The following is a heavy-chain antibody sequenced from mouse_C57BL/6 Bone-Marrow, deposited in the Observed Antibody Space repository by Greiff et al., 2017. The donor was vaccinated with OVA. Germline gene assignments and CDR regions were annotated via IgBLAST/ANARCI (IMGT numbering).Heavy chain of an antibody. V-gene: IGHV1-76*01. CDR1: GYTFTDYY. Sequence: LVESGAELVRPGASVKLSCKASGYTFTDYYINWVKQRPGQGLEWIARIYPGSGNTYYNEKFKGKATLTAEKSSSTAYMQLSSLTSEDSAVYFCARSLYFDYWGQGTTLTVSS. J-gene: IGHJ2*01. CDR3: ARSLYFDY. CDR2: IYPGSGNT.